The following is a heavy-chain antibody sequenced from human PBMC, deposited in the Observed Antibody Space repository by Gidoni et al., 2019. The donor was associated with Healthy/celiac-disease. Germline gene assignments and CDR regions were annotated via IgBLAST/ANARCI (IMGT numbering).Heavy chain of an antibody. V-gene: IGHV2-70*04. CDR2: IDWDDDK. CDR1: GFSLSTSGMR. CDR3: ARDSGFYYFDY. D-gene: IGHD6-19*01. J-gene: IGHJ4*02. Sequence: QVTLKESGPALVKPTQTLTLTCTFSGFSLSTSGMRVNWIRQPPVKALERLARIDWDDDKFFSTSLKTRLTISKDTSKNPVVLTMTNMDPVDTATYYCARDSGFYYFDYWGQGTLVTVSS.